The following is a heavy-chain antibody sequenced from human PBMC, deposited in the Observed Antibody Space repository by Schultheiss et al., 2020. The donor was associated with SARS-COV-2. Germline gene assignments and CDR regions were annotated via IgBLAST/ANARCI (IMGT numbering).Heavy chain of an antibody. Sequence: GESLKISCAASGFTFSSYGMHWVRQAPGKGLEWVAVIWYAGSNKYYADSVKGRFTISRDNSKNTLYLQMNSLRAEDTAVYYCARSNPHYGGSAFDIWGQGTMVTVAS. CDR2: IWYAGSNK. V-gene: IGHV3-33*08. J-gene: IGHJ3*02. D-gene: IGHD4-23*01. CDR1: GFTFSSYG. CDR3: ARSNPHYGGSAFDI.